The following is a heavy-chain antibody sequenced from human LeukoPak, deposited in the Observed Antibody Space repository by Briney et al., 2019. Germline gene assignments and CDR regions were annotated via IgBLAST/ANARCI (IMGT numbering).Heavy chain of an antibody. V-gene: IGHV4-59*01. CDR3: ARATGSMYYYGSGRPLAGFYGMDV. D-gene: IGHD3-10*01. CDR1: GGSISSSY. Sequence: PSETLSLTCTVSGGSISSSYWSWIRQPPGKGLEWIGYIYYSGSTNYNPSLKSRVTISVDTSKNQFSLKLSSVTAADTAVYYCARATGSMYYYGSGRPLAGFYGMDVWGQGTTVTVSS. CDR2: IYYSGST. J-gene: IGHJ6*02.